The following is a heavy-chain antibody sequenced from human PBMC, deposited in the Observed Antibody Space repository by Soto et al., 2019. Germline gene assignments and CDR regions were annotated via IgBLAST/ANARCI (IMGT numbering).Heavy chain of an antibody. Sequence: LRRPLSLTCTFSVDSLSTDYWWSWVRQPPGKGLEWIGEIHHSGITNYIQSVKSRVTMSVDKSNNQVSLELTSVAAAETAVYYCARGISYRWVYWGKGTLVTVSS. CDR1: VDSLSTDYW. CDR2: IHHSGIT. CDR3: ARGISYRWVY. D-gene: IGHD3-16*02. V-gene: IGHV4-4*02. J-gene: IGHJ4*02.